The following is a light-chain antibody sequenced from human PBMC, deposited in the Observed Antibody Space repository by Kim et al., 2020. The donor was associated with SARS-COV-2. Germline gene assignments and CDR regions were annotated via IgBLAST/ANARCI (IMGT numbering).Light chain of an antibody. V-gene: IGKV3-15*01. CDR3: QQYNNWPLT. Sequence: VSPVERATLSCRASQSVSSNLAWYQQKPGQAPRLLIYGASTRATGIPARFSGSGSGTEFTLTISSLQSEDFAVYYCQQYNNWPLTFGQGTRLEIK. CDR1: QSVSSN. J-gene: IGKJ5*01. CDR2: GAS.